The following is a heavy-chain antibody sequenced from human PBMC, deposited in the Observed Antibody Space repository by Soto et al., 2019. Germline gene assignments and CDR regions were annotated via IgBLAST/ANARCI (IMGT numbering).Heavy chain of an antibody. CDR1: GFPFSTYA. D-gene: IGHD6-13*01. CDR2: ISYDGSNK. CDR3: AKEYGSSWIDH. Sequence: PGGSLRLSCASSGFPFSTYAMHWVRQAPGKGLESVAGISYDGSNKSTTDSVWGRFTISRYTSRNTRFLQLNSLRPQDTAVYYFAKEYGSSWIDHWGQGTLVTGPS. V-gene: IGHV3-30*04. J-gene: IGHJ4*01.